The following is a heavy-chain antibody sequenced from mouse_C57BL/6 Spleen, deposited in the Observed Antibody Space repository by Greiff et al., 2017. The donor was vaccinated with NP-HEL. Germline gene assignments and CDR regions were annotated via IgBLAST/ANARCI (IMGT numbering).Heavy chain of an antibody. CDR2: INPNNGGT. J-gene: IGHJ4*01. CDR3: ARSVYSNLYYAMDY. D-gene: IGHD2-5*01. Sequence: EVQLQQSGPELVKPGASVKISCKASGYTFTDYYMNWVKQSHGKSLEWIGDINPNNGGTSYNQKFKGKATLTVDKSSSTAYMELRSLTSEDSAVYYCARSVYSNLYYAMDYWGQGTSVTVSS. V-gene: IGHV1-26*01. CDR1: GYTFTDYY.